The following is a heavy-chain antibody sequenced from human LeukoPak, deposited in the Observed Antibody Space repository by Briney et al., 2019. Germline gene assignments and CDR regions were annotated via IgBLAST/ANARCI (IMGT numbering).Heavy chain of an antibody. D-gene: IGHD4-17*01. V-gene: IGHV3-23*01. Sequence: GGSLRLSCAASGFTFSSYAMSWVRQSPGKGLEWVSDISGSGGRINYADSVKGRFTISRDNSRNTLYLQMNSLRAEDTAVYYCAKTYDFGDYPHVWGRGTLVTVSS. J-gene: IGHJ4*02. CDR3: AKTYDFGDYPHV. CDR2: ISGSGGRI. CDR1: GFTFSSYA.